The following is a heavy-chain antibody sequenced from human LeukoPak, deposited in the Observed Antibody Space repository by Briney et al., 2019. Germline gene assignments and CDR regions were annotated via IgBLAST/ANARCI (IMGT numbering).Heavy chain of an antibody. J-gene: IGHJ5*02. D-gene: IGHD3-10*01. V-gene: IGHV1-2*02. CDR2: MNPKNGDT. CDR3: ARGPNYYGSGRPWFDP. Sequence: ASVKVSCKTSGYTFIDYYIHWVRQAPGQGLDWMGWMNPKNGDTKYEENFQGRVTMTRDTSINTAYMELSRLRSDDTALYYCARGPNYYGSGRPWFDPWGQGTLVTVSS. CDR1: GYTFIDYY.